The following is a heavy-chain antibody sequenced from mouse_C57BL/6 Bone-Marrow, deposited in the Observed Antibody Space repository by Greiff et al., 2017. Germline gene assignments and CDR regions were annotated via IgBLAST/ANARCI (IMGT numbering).Heavy chain of an antibody. CDR2: IDPENGDT. J-gene: IGHJ4*01. CDR1: GFNIKDDY. Sequence: EVQLQQSGAELVRPGASVKLSCTASGFNIKDDYMHWVKQRPEQGLEWIGWIDPENGDTEYASKFQGKATITADQSSNTAYLQLSSLTSEDTAFYYCTTGWLLYYYAMDYWGQGTSVTVSS. V-gene: IGHV14-4*01. D-gene: IGHD2-3*01. CDR3: TTGWLLYYYAMDY.